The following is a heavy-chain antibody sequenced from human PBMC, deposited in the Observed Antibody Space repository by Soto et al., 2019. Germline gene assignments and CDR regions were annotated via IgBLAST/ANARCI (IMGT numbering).Heavy chain of an antibody. D-gene: IGHD2-8*01. V-gene: IGHV3-74*01. Sequence: EVQLVEWGGDVVHPGGSLRLSCAASGFTFSNYWMHWVRQAPGKGLVWVSRLLGDGSQTAYADSVKGRFTISRDNAKNTLSLQMNSLRPEDTAVYYCVWGDNGNFRMIYWGQGTLVTVSS. CDR1: GFTFSNYW. J-gene: IGHJ4*02. CDR2: LLGDGSQT. CDR3: VWGDNGNFRMIY.